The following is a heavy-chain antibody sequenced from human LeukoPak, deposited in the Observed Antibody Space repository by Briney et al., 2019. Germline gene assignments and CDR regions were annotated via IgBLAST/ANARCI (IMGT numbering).Heavy chain of an antibody. V-gene: IGHV4-61*01. D-gene: IGHD6-13*01. CDR1: GGSDSSGSYY. Sequence: SETLSLTCTVSGGSDSSGSYYWSWIRQPPGKGLEWIGHIYDSGSTNYDPSLKSRVTISVDTSKNQFSLKLNSVTAADTAVYYCARGSSSWYPKFDPWGQGTLVTVSS. J-gene: IGHJ5*02. CDR3: ARGSSSWYPKFDP. CDR2: IYDSGST.